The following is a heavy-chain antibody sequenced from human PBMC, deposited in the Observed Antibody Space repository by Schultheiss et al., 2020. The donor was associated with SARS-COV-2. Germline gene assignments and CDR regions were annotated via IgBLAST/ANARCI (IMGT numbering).Heavy chain of an antibody. CDR1: GGSISSGSYY. J-gene: IGHJ2*01. CDR2: IYTSGST. Sequence: SETLSLTCTVSGGSISSGSYYWSWIRQPAGKGLEWIGRIYTSGSTNYNPSLKSRVTISVDTSKNQFSLKLSSVTAADTAVYYCARDLMVVAATLGGAFDIWGRGTLVTVSS. V-gene: IGHV4-61*02. D-gene: IGHD2-15*01. CDR3: ARDLMVVAATLGGAFDI.